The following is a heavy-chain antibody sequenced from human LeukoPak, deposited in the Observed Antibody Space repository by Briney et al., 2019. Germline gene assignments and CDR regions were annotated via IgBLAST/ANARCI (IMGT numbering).Heavy chain of an antibody. Sequence: GESLKISCKGSGYSFTSYWIGWVRQMPGKGLEWMGITYPGGSDIRYSPSFQGQVTFSADKSTSTVYLQWSSLKASDTAMYYCARHGYYSSGTYYTPDHWGQGTLVTVSS. CDR2: TYPGGSDI. CDR3: ARHGYYSSGTYYTPDH. CDR1: GYSFTSYW. J-gene: IGHJ4*02. D-gene: IGHD3-10*01. V-gene: IGHV5-51*01.